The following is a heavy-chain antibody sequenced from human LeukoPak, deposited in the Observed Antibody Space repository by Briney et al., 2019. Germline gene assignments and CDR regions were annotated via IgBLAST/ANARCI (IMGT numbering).Heavy chain of an antibody. V-gene: IGHV1-2*02. CDR1: GYTFTGYY. D-gene: IGHD6-19*01. Sequence: GASVKVSCKASGYTFTGYYMHWVRQAPGQGLEWMGWINPNSGGTNYAQKFQGRATMTRDTSISTAYMELSRLRSDDTAVYYCARATQRQYYFDYWGQGTLVTVSS. CDR3: ARATQRQYYFDY. J-gene: IGHJ4*02. CDR2: INPNSGGT.